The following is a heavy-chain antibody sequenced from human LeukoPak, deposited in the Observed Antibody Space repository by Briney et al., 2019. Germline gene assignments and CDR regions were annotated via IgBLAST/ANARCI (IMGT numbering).Heavy chain of an antibody. V-gene: IGHV3-30-3*01. CDR1: GITFSNYA. D-gene: IGHD3-10*01. CDR3: ARDNYGFDY. Sequence: PGRSLRLSCAASGITFSNYAMHWVRQAPGKGLEWVAVISYDGSNKYYADSVKGRFTISRDNSKNTLYLQINSLGAEDTAVYYCARDNYGFDYWGQGTLVTVSS. J-gene: IGHJ4*02. CDR2: ISYDGSNK.